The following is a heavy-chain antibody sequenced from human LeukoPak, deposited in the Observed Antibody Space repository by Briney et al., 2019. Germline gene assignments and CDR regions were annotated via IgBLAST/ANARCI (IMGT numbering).Heavy chain of an antibody. CDR1: GFTFSSYA. D-gene: IGHD5-12*01. CDR2: ISYDGSNK. J-gene: IGHJ4*02. CDR3: ARGGWLVADFDY. Sequence: PGGSLRLSCAASGFTFSSYAMHWVRQAPGKGLEWVAVISYDGSNKYYADSVKGRFTISRDNAKSSLYLQMNSLRAEDTAVYHCARGGWLVADFDYWGQGTLVTVSS. V-gene: IGHV3-30-3*01.